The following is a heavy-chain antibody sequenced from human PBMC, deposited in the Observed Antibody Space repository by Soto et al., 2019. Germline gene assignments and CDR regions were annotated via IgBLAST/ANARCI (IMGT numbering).Heavy chain of an antibody. CDR1: GFTFTDYY. Sequence: QVQLVESGGDLVKPGGSLRLSCAASGFTFTDYYMSWLRQAPGQGLQWLSYISGSTDYLNYADSVKGRFTISRDNAKNLLYLQMTSLRADDTAVYYCPRDLGLSSSNYFDFWGQGTLVTVSS. CDR3: PRDLGLSSSNYFDF. J-gene: IGHJ4*02. V-gene: IGHV3-11*05. D-gene: IGHD3-10*01. CDR2: ISGSTDYL.